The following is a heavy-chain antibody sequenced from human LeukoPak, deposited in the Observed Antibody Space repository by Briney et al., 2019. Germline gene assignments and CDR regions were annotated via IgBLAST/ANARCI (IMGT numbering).Heavy chain of an antibody. CDR1: GYTLTKYY. D-gene: IGHD3-22*01. J-gene: IGHJ4*02. CDR2: INPSGGST. Sequence: ASVKVSCKASGYTLTKYYMHWVRQAPGQGPEWMGVINPSGGSTSYAQKFQGRVTMTRDTSTSTVYMELSSLRSEDTAVYYCAREYSGYYCFDYWGQGTLVTVSS. CDR3: AREYSGYYCFDY. V-gene: IGHV1-46*01.